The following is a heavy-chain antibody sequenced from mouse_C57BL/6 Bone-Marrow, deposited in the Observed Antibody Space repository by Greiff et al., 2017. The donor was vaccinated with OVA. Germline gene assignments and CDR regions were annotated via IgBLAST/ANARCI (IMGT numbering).Heavy chain of an antibody. CDR1: GYTFTSYG. CDR2: IYPRSGNT. CDR3: ARYYYGSSPSYWYFDV. Sequence: VQLQQSGAELARPGASVKLSCKASGYTFTSYGIGWVKQRTGQGLEWIGEIYPRSGNTYYNEKFKGKATLTADKSSSTAYMELRSLTSEDSAVYFCARYYYGSSPSYWYFDVWGTGTTVTVSS. V-gene: IGHV1-81*01. D-gene: IGHD1-1*01. J-gene: IGHJ1*03.